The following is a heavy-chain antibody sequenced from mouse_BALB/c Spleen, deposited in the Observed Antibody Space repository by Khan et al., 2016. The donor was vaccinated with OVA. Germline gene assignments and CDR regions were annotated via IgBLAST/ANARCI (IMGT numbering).Heavy chain of an antibody. CDR1: GYSFSSYC. J-gene: IGHJ4*01. CDR2: YLLGSGST. Sequence: VQLQESGAELMKPGASVKLSCTATGYSFSSYCIWWVNQKSGHSLVWIGEYLLGSGSTNYNEKFKAKATFTPDTSSNTAYMQFSSLTTEDSAVYYCARPPFYDYCSNYGYAMDYWGQGTSVTVSS. CDR3: ARPPFYDYCSNYGYAMDY. D-gene: IGHD1-1*01. V-gene: IGHV1-9*01.